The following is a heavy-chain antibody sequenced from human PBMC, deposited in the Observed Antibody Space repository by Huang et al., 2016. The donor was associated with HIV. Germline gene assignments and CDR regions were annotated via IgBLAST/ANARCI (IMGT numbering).Heavy chain of an antibody. CDR3: AIADILTDYYFDF. V-gene: IGHV5-51*01. D-gene: IGHD3-9*01. J-gene: IGHJ4*02. Sequence: EVQLVQSGAEVKKPGESLKISCKGSGFTFTTRCIGWVRQMPGKGLEGMVIFSPGDGSTRYSPSFQGQVTISADTSSSTAYLQWSSLKASDTAMYYCAIADILTDYYFDFWGQGTLITVSS. CDR2: FSPGDGST. CDR1: GFTFTTRC.